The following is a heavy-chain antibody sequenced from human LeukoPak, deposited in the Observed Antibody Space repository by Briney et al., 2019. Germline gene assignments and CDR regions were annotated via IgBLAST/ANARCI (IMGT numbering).Heavy chain of an antibody. J-gene: IGHJ6*03. Sequence: PSETLSLTCTVSGGSISSYYWSWIRQPPGKGLEWIGYIYYSGSTNYNPSPKSRVTISVDTSKNQFSLKLSSVTAADTAVYYCARAPPYSGYDYAYYMDVWGKGTTVTVSS. CDR3: ARAPPYSGYDYAYYMDV. CDR2: IYYSGST. D-gene: IGHD5-12*01. V-gene: IGHV4-59*01. CDR1: GGSISSYY.